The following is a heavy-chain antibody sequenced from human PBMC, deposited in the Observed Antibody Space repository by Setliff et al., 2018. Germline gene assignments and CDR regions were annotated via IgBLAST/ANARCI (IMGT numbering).Heavy chain of an antibody. CDR1: GFTFNNYA. D-gene: IGHD2-21*02. J-gene: IGHJ3*02. Sequence: PGGSLRLSCAASGFTFNNYAMNWVRQAPRKGLESVSAISSTGIPIYYADSVKARFTISRDDAQNTLYLQMSSLRTDDTAVYYCVKDPSVYGADSGSIWGQGTMVTVSS. CDR3: VKDPSVYGADSGSI. V-gene: IGHV3-64D*09. CDR2: ISSTGIPI.